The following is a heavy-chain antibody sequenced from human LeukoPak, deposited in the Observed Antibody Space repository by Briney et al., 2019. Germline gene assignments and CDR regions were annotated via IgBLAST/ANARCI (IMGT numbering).Heavy chain of an antibody. D-gene: IGHD3-3*01. CDR2: ISSSGSTI. CDR1: GFTFSSYE. CDR3: AGSFYDFWSVYLRFDY. Sequence: GGSLRLSCAASGFTFSSYEMNWVRQAPGKGLEWVSYISSSGSTIYYADPVKGRFAISRDNAKSSLYLQMNSLGAEDTAVYYCAGSFYDFWSVYLRFDYWGQRTLVTVSS. V-gene: IGHV3-48*03. J-gene: IGHJ4*02.